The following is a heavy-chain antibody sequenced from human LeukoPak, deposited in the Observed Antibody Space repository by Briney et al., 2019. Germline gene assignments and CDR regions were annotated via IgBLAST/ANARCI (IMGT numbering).Heavy chain of an antibody. CDR2: IYYTGSS. V-gene: IGHV4-61*01. CDR3: AATMVRGVHTHFDY. Sequence: SETLSLTCTVSGGSVSSGSYYWSWIRQPPGKGLEWIGYIYYTGSSNYNPSLKSRVTISVDTSKNQFSLKLSSVTAADTAVYYCAATMVRGVHTHFDYWGQGTLVTVSS. D-gene: IGHD3-10*01. J-gene: IGHJ4*02. CDR1: GGSVSSGSYY.